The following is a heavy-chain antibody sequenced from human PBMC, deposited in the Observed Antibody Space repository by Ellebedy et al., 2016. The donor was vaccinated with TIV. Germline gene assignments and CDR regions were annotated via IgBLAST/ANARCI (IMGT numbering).Heavy chain of an antibody. Sequence: GESLKISCVASGLSVTDDPMHWVRQAPGKGLEWVGVISERGLYEDYVESLKGRFTSSRDISKNTVYLKMHSLRLNDTAVYFCAKTRACQNSKDFYILDVWGQGTTVTVSS. CDR3: AKTRACQNSKDFYILDV. D-gene: IGHD2/OR15-2a*01. V-gene: IGHV3-30-3*02. J-gene: IGHJ6*01. CDR2: ISERGLYE. CDR1: GLSVTDDP.